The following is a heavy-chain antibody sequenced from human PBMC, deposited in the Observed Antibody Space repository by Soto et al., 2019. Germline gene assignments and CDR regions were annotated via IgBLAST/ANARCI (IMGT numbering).Heavy chain of an antibody. V-gene: IGHV1-3*01. CDR3: VRRNVSATGIDWFDP. CDR2: INAANGDT. CDR1: GYSFTSYG. Sequence: XSVKVSCTASGYSFTSYGIHWVRQAPGQRLEWMGWINAANGDTKYSPKFQGRVTITRDTSASTAYMELSSLRSEDTAVYYCVRRNVSATGIDWFDPWGQGTLVTVPS. D-gene: IGHD6-13*01. J-gene: IGHJ5*02.